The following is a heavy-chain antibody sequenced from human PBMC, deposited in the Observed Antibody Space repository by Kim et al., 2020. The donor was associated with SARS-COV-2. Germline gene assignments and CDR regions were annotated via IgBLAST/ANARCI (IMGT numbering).Heavy chain of an antibody. J-gene: IGHJ6*02. Sequence: VSVKGRFTISRENAKNSLYLQMNSLRAGDTAVYYCARDSVTTTSYYGMDVWGQGTTVTVSS. V-gene: IGHV3-13*01. D-gene: IGHD3-22*01. CDR3: ARDSVTTTSYYGMDV.